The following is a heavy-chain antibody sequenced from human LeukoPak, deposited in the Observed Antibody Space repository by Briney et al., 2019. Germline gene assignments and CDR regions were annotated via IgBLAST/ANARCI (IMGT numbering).Heavy chain of an antibody. J-gene: IGHJ4*02. D-gene: IGHD5-18*01. CDR3: ARNLNTADDY. CDR2: ISSSSTTI. V-gene: IGHV3-48*01. CDR1: GFTFSDSS. Sequence: PGGSLRLSCTASGFTFSDSSMNWVRQAPGKGLEWLSYISSSSTTIYYADSVKGRSTISRDDAKNSLYLQMNSLRAEDTAVYYCARNLNTADDYWGQGILVTVSS.